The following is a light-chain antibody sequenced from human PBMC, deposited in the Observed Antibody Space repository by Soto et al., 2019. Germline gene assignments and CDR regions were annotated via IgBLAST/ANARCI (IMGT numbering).Light chain of an antibody. J-gene: IGKJ1*01. Sequence: DIQMTQSPSSLSSSAGDRVTITCRASQSISSNLHWYQQKPGKAPKFLIYAASNLRSGVPSRFSGSGSGTDFTLTINSLQPEDFATYYCQQRYSTPWTFGQGTKVEIK. CDR1: QSISSN. CDR3: QQRYSTPWT. CDR2: AAS. V-gene: IGKV1-39*01.